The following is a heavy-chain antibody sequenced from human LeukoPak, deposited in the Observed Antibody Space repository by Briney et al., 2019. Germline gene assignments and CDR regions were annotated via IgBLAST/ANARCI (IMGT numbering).Heavy chain of an antibody. D-gene: IGHD4-11*01. CDR1: GYTFTGYY. Sequence: ASVKVSCKTSGYTFTGYYIHWVRQAPGQRLEWMGWINPNSGGTDYAQKFQGRVTMTRDTSINTAYMELNSLTSDDTAVYFCARALQFDQRLLPYWGQGTLVTVSP. CDR2: INPNSGGT. CDR3: ARALQFDQRLLPY. J-gene: IGHJ4*02. V-gene: IGHV1-2*02.